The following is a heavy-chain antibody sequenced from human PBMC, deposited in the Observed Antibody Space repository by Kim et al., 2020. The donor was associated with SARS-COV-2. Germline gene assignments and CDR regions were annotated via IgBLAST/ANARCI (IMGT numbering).Heavy chain of an antibody. J-gene: IGHJ5*02. CDR3: AKDRWLDP. CDR1: GDSVSSSF. CDR2: VYNSGNI. V-gene: IGHV4-59*02. Sequence: SETLSLTCTVSGDSVSSSFWSWIRQPPGKGLEWIGYVYNSGNIKYNPSLGGRVTMSVDTSKNQFSLKLTSVTAADTAVYYCAKDRWLDPWGQGTQVTVSS.